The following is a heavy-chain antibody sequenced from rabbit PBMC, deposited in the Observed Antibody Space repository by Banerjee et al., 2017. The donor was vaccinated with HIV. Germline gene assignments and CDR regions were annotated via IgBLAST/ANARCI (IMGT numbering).Heavy chain of an antibody. CDR2: IYTGGSA. V-gene: IGHV1S64*01. CDR3: ARRDSIGSGDYAYGPFDP. Sequence: QSLEESGGGLVQPEGSLTLSCNDSGFDFSPYWMGWVRQDPGKVLEYIGFIYTGGSAYYATWLNGRFTISRDISQNTLFLQMNSLTAADTATYFCARRDSIGSGDYAYGPFDPWGPGALVTVS. D-gene: IGHD1-1*01. CDR1: GFDFSPYW. J-gene: IGHJ2*01.